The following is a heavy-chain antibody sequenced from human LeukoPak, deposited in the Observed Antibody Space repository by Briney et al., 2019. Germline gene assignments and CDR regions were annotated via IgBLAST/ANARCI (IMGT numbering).Heavy chain of an antibody. CDR2: INAGNGNT. Sequence: GASVKVSCKASRYTFTIYAMHWVRQAPGQRLEWMGWINAGNGNTKYSQKFQGRVTITRDTSASTAYMELSSLRSEDTAVYYCARLTYYYDSSGQNWFDPWGQGTLVTVSS. CDR3: ARLTYYYDSSGQNWFDP. CDR1: RYTFTIYA. V-gene: IGHV1-3*01. J-gene: IGHJ5*02. D-gene: IGHD3-22*01.